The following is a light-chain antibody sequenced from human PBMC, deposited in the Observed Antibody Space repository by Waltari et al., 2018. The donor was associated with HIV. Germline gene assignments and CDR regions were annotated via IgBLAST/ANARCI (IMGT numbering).Light chain of an antibody. Sequence: DIVLTQSPDSLPVSLGARATIKCKASRSVLYESNKKNYLGWYQQRPGQSPRLLIYWASIRPSGVPERFSGSGSGTDFVLTIDNLRAEDLAVYFCQQYYTDSMSFDQGTRLE. CDR1: RSVLYESNKKNY. J-gene: IGKJ5*01. CDR2: WAS. V-gene: IGKV4-1*01. CDR3: QQYYTDSMS.